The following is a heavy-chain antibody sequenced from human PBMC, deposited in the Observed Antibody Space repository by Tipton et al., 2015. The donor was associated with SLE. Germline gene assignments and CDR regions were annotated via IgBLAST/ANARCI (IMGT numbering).Heavy chain of an antibody. V-gene: IGHV4-38-2*01. Sequence: TLSLTCAVSGYSISSGYYWGWFRQPPGKGLEWIGSIYHSGSTYYNPSLKSRVTISVDTSKNQFSLKLSSVTAADTAVYYCARVSDSSAPFDYWGQGTLVTVSS. J-gene: IGHJ4*02. D-gene: IGHD6-6*01. CDR1: GYSISSGYY. CDR3: ARVSDSSAPFDY. CDR2: IYHSGST.